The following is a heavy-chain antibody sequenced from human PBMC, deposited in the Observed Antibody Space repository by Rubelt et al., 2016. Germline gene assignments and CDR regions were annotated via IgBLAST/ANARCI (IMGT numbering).Heavy chain of an antibody. J-gene: IGHJ6*03. CDR3: ARRGIAAGETYYYYYMDV. CDR2: IYYSGST. D-gene: IGHD6-13*01. Sequence: QVQLQESGPGLVKPSQTLSLTCTVSGGSISRGGYYWSWIRQHPGKGLEWIGSIYYSGSTYYNPSLKSRVTISVDTSKTQFSLKLGSWTAADTAVYYCARRGIAAGETYYYYYMDVWGKGTTVTVSS. CDR1: GGSISRGGYY. V-gene: IGHV4-39*01.